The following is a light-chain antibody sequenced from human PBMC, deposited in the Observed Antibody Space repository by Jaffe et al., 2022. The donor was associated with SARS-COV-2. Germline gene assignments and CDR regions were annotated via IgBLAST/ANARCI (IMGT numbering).Light chain of an antibody. CDR2: EDS. CDR3: CSYAGNQILV. CDR1: SSDIGSYNL. J-gene: IGLJ3*02. V-gene: IGLV2-23*01. Sequence: QSALTQPASVSGSPGQSITISCTGTSSDIGSYNLVSWYQQHPGKAPQLMIYEDSERPSGVSSRFSGSRSGNTASLTISGLQAGDEADYYCCSYAGNQILVFGGGTKLTVL.